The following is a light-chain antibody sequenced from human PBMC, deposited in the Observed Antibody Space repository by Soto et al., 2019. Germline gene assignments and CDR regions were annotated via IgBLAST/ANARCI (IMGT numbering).Light chain of an antibody. CDR1: TSDVGRYNY. J-gene: IGLJ2*01. CDR2: EVS. V-gene: IGLV2-14*01. CDR3: SSYTSISTLV. Sequence: QSALTQPASVSGSPGQSITISCTGTTSDVGRYNYVSWYPQHPGKAPKLIISEVSTRPSGVSDRFSGSKSGNTASLTISGLQAEDEGDYYCSSYTSISTLVFGGGTKLTVL.